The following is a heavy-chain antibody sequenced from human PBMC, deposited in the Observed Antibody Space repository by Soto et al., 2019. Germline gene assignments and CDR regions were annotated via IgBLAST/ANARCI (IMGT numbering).Heavy chain of an antibody. CDR3: ARLGDCSSTSCYISGYYYYGMDV. Sequence: LGESLKISCKGSGYSFTSYWISWVRQMPGKGLEWMGRIDPSDSYTNYSPSFQGHVTISADKSISTAYLQWSSLKASDTAMYYCARLGDCSSTSCYISGYYYYGMDVWGQGTTVTVSS. D-gene: IGHD2-2*02. V-gene: IGHV5-10-1*01. CDR2: IDPSDSYT. CDR1: GYSFTSYW. J-gene: IGHJ6*02.